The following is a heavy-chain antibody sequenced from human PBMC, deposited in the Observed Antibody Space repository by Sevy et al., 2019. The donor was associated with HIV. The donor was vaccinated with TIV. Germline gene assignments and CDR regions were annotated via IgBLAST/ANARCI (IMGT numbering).Heavy chain of an antibody. V-gene: IGHV3-23*01. CDR2: IIDSGGKT. J-gene: IGHJ4*02. D-gene: IGHD3-22*01. Sequence: GGSLRLSCAASGFSFSNYAMRWVRQAPGKGLEWVSGIIDSGGKTFYADSVKGRFTTSRDNSKNTVYLQMNNLRAEDTAIYYCAKRDSNEWDHIDNWGQGALVTVSS. CDR1: GFSFSNYA. CDR3: AKRDSNEWDHIDN.